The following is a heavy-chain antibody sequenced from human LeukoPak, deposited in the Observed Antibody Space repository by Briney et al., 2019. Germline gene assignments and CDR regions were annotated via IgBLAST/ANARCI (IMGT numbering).Heavy chain of an antibody. CDR3: AKGTSFSSSWYVHF. D-gene: IGHD6-13*01. J-gene: IGHJ4*02. Sequence: GGSLRLSCAASGFTFSSYAMSWVRQAPGRGLEWVSTLSGSGDSTYYTDSVKGRFTISRDNSKHTLYLQMNSLSAEDTAVYYCAKGTSFSSSWYVHFWGQGTLVTVSS. CDR1: GFTFSSYA. CDR2: LSGSGDST. V-gene: IGHV3-23*01.